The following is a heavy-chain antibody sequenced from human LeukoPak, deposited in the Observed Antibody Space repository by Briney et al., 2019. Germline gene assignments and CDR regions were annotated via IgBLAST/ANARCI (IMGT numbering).Heavy chain of an antibody. D-gene: IGHD2-15*01. CDR1: GFTFSSYS. CDR2: ISSSSSTI. V-gene: IGHV3-48*02. J-gene: IGHJ4*02. Sequence: GGSLRLSCAASGFTFSSYSMNWVRQAPGKGLEWVSYISSSSSTICYADSVKGRFTISRDNAKNSLYLQMNNLRDEDTAVYYCARDRRGGWRVADYWGQGTLVTVSS. CDR3: ARDRRGGWRVADY.